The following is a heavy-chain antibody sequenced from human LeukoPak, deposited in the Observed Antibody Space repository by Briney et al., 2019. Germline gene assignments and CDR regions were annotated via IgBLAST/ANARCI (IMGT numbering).Heavy chain of an antibody. J-gene: IGHJ4*02. D-gene: IGHD3-3*01. CDR1: GFTFSSYA. Sequence: GGSLRLSCAASGFTFSSYAMSWVRQAPGKGLEWVSAISGSGGSTYYADSVEGRFTISRDNSKDTLYLQMNSLRAEDTAVYYCAKGGRTTIFGVVITHFDYWGQGTLVTVSS. CDR3: AKGGRTTIFGVVITHFDY. CDR2: ISGSGGST. V-gene: IGHV3-23*01.